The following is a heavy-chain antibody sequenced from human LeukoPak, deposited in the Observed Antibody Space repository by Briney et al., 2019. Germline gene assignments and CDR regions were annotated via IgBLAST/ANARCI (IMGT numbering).Heavy chain of an antibody. CDR2: ISGSGVYT. V-gene: IGHV3-23*01. Sequence: GGSLRLSCAASGFTFDSYGMNWVRQAPGKGLEWVSGISGSGVYTYYADSVKGRFTISRDNSKNTLYLVMNSLRVDDTAVYYCAKAVDLATITVDIWGQGTMVTVSS. D-gene: IGHD5-24*01. CDR3: AKAVDLATITVDI. J-gene: IGHJ3*02. CDR1: GFTFDSYG.